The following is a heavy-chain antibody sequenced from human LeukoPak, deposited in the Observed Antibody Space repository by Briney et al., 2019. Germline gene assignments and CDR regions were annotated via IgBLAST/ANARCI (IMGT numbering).Heavy chain of an antibody. J-gene: IGHJ4*02. CDR2: IYHSGST. D-gene: IGHD6-6*01. CDR3: AREYSTSSEGDYFDY. V-gene: IGHV4-59*01. Sequence: SETLSLTCTVSSASITTYYWTWIRQPPGKGLEWIGYIYHSGSTNYNPSLKSRVTISLDTSRNQFSLRLSSVTAADTAVYFCAREYSTSSEGDYFDYWGQGSLVTVSS. CDR1: SASITTYY.